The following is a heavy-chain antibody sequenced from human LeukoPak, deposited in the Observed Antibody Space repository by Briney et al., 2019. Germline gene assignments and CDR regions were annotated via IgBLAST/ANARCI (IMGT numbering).Heavy chain of an antibody. Sequence: GGSLRLSCAASGFTFSSYAMHWVRQAPGKGLEWVAFIRYDGTNKYYADSVKGRFTISRDRSKNTLYLQMNSLRAEDTAVYYCAKDHIPAAISLNWFDPWGQGTLVTVSS. V-gene: IGHV3-30*02. CDR1: GFTFSSYA. CDR2: IRYDGTNK. D-gene: IGHD2-2*02. CDR3: AKDHIPAAISLNWFDP. J-gene: IGHJ5*02.